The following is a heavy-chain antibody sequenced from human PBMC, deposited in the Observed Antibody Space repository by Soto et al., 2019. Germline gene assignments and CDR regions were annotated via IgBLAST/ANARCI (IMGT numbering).Heavy chain of an antibody. CDR3: ALESGDSDY. CDR2: IYWDDDK. D-gene: IGHD2-21*02. Sequence: QITLKESGPPLVKPTQTLTLTCTFSGFSLSTSGVGVGWIRQPPGKALEWLALIYWDDDKRYSPSLKSRLTLTKDTSKNQVVLTMTNMDPVDTATYYRALESGDSDYWGQGTLVTVSS. V-gene: IGHV2-5*02. CDR1: GFSLSTSGVG. J-gene: IGHJ4*02.